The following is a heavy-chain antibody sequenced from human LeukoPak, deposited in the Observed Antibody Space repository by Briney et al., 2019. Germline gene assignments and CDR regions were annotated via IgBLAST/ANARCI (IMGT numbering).Heavy chain of an antibody. CDR2: ISYDGSNK. CDR3: AKDSSSWFDP. Sequence: GGSLRLSCAASGFTFSDHYMDWVRQAPGKGLEWVAVISYDGSNKYYVDSVKGRFTISRDNSKNTLYLQMNSLRAEDTAVYYCAKDSSSWFDPWGQGTLVTVSS. D-gene: IGHD6-13*01. V-gene: IGHV3-30*18. J-gene: IGHJ5*02. CDR1: GFTFSDHY.